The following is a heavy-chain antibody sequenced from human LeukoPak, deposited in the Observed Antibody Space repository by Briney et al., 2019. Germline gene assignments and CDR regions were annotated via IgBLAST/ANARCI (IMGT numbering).Heavy chain of an antibody. D-gene: IGHD2-2*01. CDR2: ISAYNGNT. CDR3: ARTSDLDAFDI. Sequence: ASVKVSCKAFGYTFTVYYIHWVRQAPGQGLEWMGWISAYNGNTNYAQKLQGRVTMTTDTSTSTAYMELRSLRSDDTAVYYCARTSDLDAFDIWGQGTMVTVSS. V-gene: IGHV1-18*04. CDR1: GYTFTVYY. J-gene: IGHJ3*02.